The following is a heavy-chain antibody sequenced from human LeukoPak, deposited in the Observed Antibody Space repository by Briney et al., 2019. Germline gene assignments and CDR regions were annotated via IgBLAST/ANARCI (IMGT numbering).Heavy chain of an antibody. V-gene: IGHV3-7*01. CDR1: GFTFSSYW. J-gene: IGHJ4*02. CDR3: AREGVLVAGRRHLDY. D-gene: IGHD6-19*01. CDR2: IKQDESEK. Sequence: GGSLRLSCAASGFTFSSYWMSWVRQAPGKGLEWVANIKQDESEKYYVDSVKGRFTISRDNAKNSLYLQMNSLRAEDTVVYYCAREGVLVAGRRHLDYWGQGTLVTVSS.